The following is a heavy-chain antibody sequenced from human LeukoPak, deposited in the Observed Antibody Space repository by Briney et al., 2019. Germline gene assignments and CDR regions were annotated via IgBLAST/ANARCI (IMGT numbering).Heavy chain of an antibody. CDR2: LRGTTGNT. J-gene: IGHJ5*02. D-gene: IGHD1-14*01. CDR3: ARVRDHACDP. CDR1: GYMVTDNY. Sequence: GASVSVSRKSSGYMVTDNYIDCVRGGPGQGLEWIGRLRGTTGNTDTPQKEKGRITTSSDTASTTDYMQLSRLTDDDTAIYFCARVRDHACDPWGQGTLVTVSS. V-gene: IGHV1-2*06.